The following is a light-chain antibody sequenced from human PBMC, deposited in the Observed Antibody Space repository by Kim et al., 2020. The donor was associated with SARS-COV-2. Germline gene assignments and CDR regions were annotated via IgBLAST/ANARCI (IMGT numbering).Light chain of an antibody. CDR1: QSVSSN. CDR2: DAS. V-gene: IGKV3-11*01. Sequence: LSPGERATLSCRASQSVSSNLAWYQQKPGQAPRLLIYDASTRATGVPARFSGSGSGTDFTLTISSLESEDFAVYYCQQCSIWPLTFGGGTKVDIK. CDR3: QQCSIWPLT. J-gene: IGKJ4*01.